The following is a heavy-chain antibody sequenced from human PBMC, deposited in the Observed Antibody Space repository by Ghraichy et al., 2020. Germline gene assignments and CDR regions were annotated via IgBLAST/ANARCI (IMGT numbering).Heavy chain of an antibody. CDR2: IYGSGSK. CDR3: AKGGTYDYIWGIYDYYYFAMDV. Sequence: GESLNISCAASGFSVSTNFISWVRQAPGKGLEWVSVIYGSGSKFYADSVEGRFTISTDNSKNTIYLQINSLTAEDTAVYYCAKGGTYDYIWGIYDYYYFAMDVGGQGATVTVAS. J-gene: IGHJ6*01. V-gene: IGHV3-53*01. D-gene: IGHD3-16*01. CDR1: GFSVSTNF.